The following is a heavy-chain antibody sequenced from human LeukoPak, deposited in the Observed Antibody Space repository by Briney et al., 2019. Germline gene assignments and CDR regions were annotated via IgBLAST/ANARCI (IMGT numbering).Heavy chain of an antibody. Sequence: SETLSLTCAVYGGSFSGYYWSWIRQPPGKGLEWIGEINHSGSTNYNPSLKSRVTISVDTSKNQFSLKLSSVTAADTAVYYCARGRRYCTNGVSYKSYYYYMDVWGKGTTVTVSS. CDR2: INHSGST. J-gene: IGHJ6*03. V-gene: IGHV4-34*01. CDR3: ARGRRYCTNGVSYKSYYYYMDV. CDR1: GGSFSGYY. D-gene: IGHD2-8*01.